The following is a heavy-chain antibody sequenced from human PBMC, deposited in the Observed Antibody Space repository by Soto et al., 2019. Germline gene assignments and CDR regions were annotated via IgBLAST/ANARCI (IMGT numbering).Heavy chain of an antibody. CDR3: AREMVRGVGSDY. Sequence: QVQLVQSGAEVKKPGASVKVSCKASGYTFTSYGISWVRQAPGQGLEWMGWISTYNGNTKYAQKLQGRVTMTTDTSTRTAYMELRILRSDATAVFYCAREMVRGVGSDYWGQGTLVTVSS. J-gene: IGHJ4*02. V-gene: IGHV1-18*01. CDR2: ISTYNGNT. CDR1: GYTFTSYG. D-gene: IGHD3-10*01.